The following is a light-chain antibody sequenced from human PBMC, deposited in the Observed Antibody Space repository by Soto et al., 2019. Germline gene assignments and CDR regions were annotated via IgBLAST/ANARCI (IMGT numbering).Light chain of an antibody. J-gene: IGKJ5*01. Sequence: EIGMTHSPATLSVSPGERATLSFRASQSVSSNLAWYQQKPGQAPRLLIYGASSRATGIPVRFSGSGSGTEFTLTISRLEPEDFAVYYCQHYGTSPGTFGQGTRLEIK. CDR1: QSVSSN. CDR3: QHYGTSPGT. CDR2: GAS. V-gene: IGKV3-15*01.